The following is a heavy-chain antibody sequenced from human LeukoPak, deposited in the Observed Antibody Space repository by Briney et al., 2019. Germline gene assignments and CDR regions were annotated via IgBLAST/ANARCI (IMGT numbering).Heavy chain of an antibody. J-gene: IGHJ4*02. CDR2: IRQDGSEK. Sequence: GGSLRLSCAASGFTFSSYWMSWVRQAPGKGLEWVANIRQDGSEKYYVNSVKGRFTISRDNAKNSLYPQMNSLRAEDTAVYYCARDRHGEQWLVEGLDYWGQGTLVTVSS. CDR3: ARDRHGEQWLVEGLDY. V-gene: IGHV3-7*01. CDR1: GFTFSSYW. D-gene: IGHD6-19*01.